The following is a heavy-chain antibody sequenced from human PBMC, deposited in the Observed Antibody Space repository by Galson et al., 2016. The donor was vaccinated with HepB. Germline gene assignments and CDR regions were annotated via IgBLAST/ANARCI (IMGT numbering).Heavy chain of an antibody. V-gene: IGHV3-30*03. CDR3: ARGKRYFDFWSGLFGI. Sequence: SLRLSCAASGFTFQSFAMHWVRQAPGKGLEWVALISNDGTSKYADSVKGRFTISRASSEDTLDLQMNSLRPEDTAIYYCARGKRYFDFWSGLFGIWGQGTQVTVSS. J-gene: IGHJ4*02. CDR2: ISNDGTSK. D-gene: IGHD3-3*01. CDR1: GFTFQSFA.